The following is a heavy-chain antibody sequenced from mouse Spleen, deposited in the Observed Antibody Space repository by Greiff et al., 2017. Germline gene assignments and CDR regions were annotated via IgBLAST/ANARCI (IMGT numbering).Heavy chain of an antibody. Sequence: QVQLQQPGAELVMPGASVKLSCKASGYTFTSYWMHWVKQRPGQGLEWIGEIDPSASYTNYNQKFKGKATLTVDKSSSTAYMQLSSLTSEDSAVYYCGYGSSYDAMDYWGQGTSVTVSS. D-gene: IGHD1-1*01. CDR3: GYGSSYDAMDY. CDR2: IDPSASYT. CDR1: GYTFTSYW. J-gene: IGHJ4*01. V-gene: IGHV1-69*01.